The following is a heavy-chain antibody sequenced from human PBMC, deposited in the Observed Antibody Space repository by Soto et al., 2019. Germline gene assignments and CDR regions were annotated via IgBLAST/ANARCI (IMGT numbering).Heavy chain of an antibody. Sequence: GGSLRLSCAASGFIFKMYWMHWVRQSPGKGLVWISRIYNDGTYSDYADSVRGRFTISRDNVNDTLYLQMNNLRAEDSGLYYCTRGPRPISTGTGAYWGQGAQVTVSS. D-gene: IGHD3-10*01. CDR2: IYNDGTYS. V-gene: IGHV3-74*01. J-gene: IGHJ4*02. CDR1: GFIFKMYW. CDR3: TRGPRPISTGTGAY.